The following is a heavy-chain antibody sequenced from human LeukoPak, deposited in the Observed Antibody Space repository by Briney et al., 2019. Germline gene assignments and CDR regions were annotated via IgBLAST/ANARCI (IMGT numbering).Heavy chain of an antibody. Sequence: GGSLRLSCAVSGFTVSGDYMSWVRQAPGKGLEWVAVLYSGGTTYYADSVKGRFTISRDNSKNTLHLQMNSLRAEDTAVYHCARNDYDDYRGAGYFAYWGQGALVSVSS. D-gene: IGHD4-17*01. J-gene: IGHJ4*02. CDR1: GFTVSGDY. CDR2: LYSGGTT. CDR3: ARNDYDDYRGAGYFAY. V-gene: IGHV3-53*01.